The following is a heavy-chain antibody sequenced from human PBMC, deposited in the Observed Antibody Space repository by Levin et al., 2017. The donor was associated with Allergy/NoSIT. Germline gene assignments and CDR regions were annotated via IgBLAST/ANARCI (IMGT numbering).Heavy chain of an antibody. V-gene: IGHV1-69*01. CDR2: ISPLSGTT. D-gene: IGHD4-11*01. CDR1: GGTLSKYI. Sequence: KISCKASGGTLSKYIFCWVREVPGQGLEWMGGISPLSGTTKYAQKFHGRVTITADESTSTAYMEMSSLRFEDTAVYYCVTPVTPRNYYYGMDVWGQGTTVTVSS. CDR3: VTPVTPRNYYYGMDV. J-gene: IGHJ6*02.